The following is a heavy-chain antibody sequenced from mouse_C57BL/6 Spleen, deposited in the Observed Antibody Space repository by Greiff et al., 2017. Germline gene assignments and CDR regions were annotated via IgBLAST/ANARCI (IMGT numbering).Heavy chain of an antibody. CDR2: IYPGDGDT. D-gene: IGHD2-4*01. V-gene: IGHV1-82*01. CDR3: ARSLDDYDPWFAY. Sequence: VQLVESGPELVKPGASVKISCKASGYAFSSSWMNWVKQRPGKGLEWIGRIYPGDGDTNYNGKFKGKATLTADKSSSTAYMQLSSLTSEDSAVYFCARSLDDYDPWFAYWGQGTLVTVSA. CDR1: GYAFSSSW. J-gene: IGHJ3*01.